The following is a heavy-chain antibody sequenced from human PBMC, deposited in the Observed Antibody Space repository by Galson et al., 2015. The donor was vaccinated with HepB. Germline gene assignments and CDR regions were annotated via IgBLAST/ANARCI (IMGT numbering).Heavy chain of an antibody. J-gene: IGHJ2*01. CDR3: ARDRGSCDGDCYQGGRFGADWYFDL. CDR2: ISYDGTKK. Sequence: SLRLSCAASGFTFNSYSMHWVRQAPGEGLQRVALISYDGTKKYYADSVQGRFTISRDSSRNTLYLQMDSLRAEDTAVYYCARDRGSCDGDCYQGGRFGADWYFDLWGRGTLVTVSS. CDR1: GFTFNSYS. V-gene: IGHV3-30-3*01. D-gene: IGHD2-21*02.